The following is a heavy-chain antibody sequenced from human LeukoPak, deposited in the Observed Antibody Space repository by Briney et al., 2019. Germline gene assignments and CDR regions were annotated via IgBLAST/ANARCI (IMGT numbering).Heavy chain of an antibody. V-gene: IGHV4-59*08. J-gene: IGHJ4*02. CDR3: AGHRQWELLSIDF. CDR2: ISYSGTS. D-gene: IGHD1-26*01. Sequence: PSETLSLTCTVSGGSLNTFYWSWIRQPPGKGLEWIGYISYSGTSNSDPSLKSRVTISLDTSKNQFSLKLSSVTAADTAVYYCAGHRQWELLSIDFWGQGTLVTVSS. CDR1: GGSLNTFY.